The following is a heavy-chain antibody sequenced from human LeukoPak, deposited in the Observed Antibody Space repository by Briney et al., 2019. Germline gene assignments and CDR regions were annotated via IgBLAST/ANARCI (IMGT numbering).Heavy chain of an antibody. Sequence: QPGGSPRLSCAASGFTFSSYGMHWVRQAPGKGLEWVAVISYDGSNKYYADSVKGRFTISRDNSKNTLYLQMNSLRAEDTAVYYCAKDRRALYSIAAAGTFDYWGQGTLVTVSS. V-gene: IGHV3-30*18. D-gene: IGHD6-13*01. J-gene: IGHJ4*02. CDR2: ISYDGSNK. CDR3: AKDRRALYSIAAAGTFDY. CDR1: GFTFSSYG.